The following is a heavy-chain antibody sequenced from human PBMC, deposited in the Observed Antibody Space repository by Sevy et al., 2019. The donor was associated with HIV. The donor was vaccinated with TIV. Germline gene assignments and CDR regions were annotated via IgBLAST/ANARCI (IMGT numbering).Heavy chain of an antibody. CDR1: GFTFSNYA. Sequence: GGSLRLSCAASGFTFSNYAMSWVRQAPGKGLEWVSSISRSGGSTYYADSVKGRFTISRDNSKNTLYLQMNSLRAEETAVYYCAKVDVVVPVADYGLDVWDQRTTVTVSS. D-gene: IGHD2-2*01. CDR3: AKVDVVVPVADYGLDV. V-gene: IGHV3-23*01. CDR2: ISRSGGST. J-gene: IGHJ6*02.